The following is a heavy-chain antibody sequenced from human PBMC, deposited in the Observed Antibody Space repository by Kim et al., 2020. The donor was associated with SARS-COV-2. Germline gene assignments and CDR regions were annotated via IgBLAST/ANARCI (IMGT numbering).Heavy chain of an antibody. J-gene: IGHJ6*02. CDR1: GGSISSGGYY. CDR2: IYYSGST. D-gene: IGHD3-10*01. V-gene: IGHV4-31*03. CDR3: ARGYPPMVRGAHYYGMDV. Sequence: SETLSLTCTVSGGSISSGGYYWSWIRQHPGKGLEWIGYIYYSGSTYYNPSLKSRVTISVDTSKNQFSLKLSSVTAADTAVYYCARGYPPMVRGAHYYGMDVWGQGTTVTVSS.